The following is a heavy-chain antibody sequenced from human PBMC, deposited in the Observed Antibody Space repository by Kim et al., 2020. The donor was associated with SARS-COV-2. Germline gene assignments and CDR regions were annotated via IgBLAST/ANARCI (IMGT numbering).Heavy chain of an antibody. Sequence: GGSLRLSYAASGFTFSSYWMSWVRQAPGKGLEWVANIKQDGSEKYYVDSVKGRFTISRDNAKNSLYLQMNSLRAEDTAVYYCAREGYDYGDLRYYFDYWGQGTLVTVSS. V-gene: IGHV3-7*03. J-gene: IGHJ4*02. CDR2: IKQDGSEK. CDR3: AREGYDYGDLRYYFDY. CDR1: GFTFSSYW. D-gene: IGHD4-17*01.